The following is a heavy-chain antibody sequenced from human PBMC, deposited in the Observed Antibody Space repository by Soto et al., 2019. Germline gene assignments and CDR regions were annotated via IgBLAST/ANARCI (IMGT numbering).Heavy chain of an antibody. CDR3: TRERHSDYDFWSGYYYGMDV. V-gene: IGHV4-31*03. D-gene: IGHD3-3*01. Sequence: SETLSLTCSVSGGSISSGGYYWSWIRQHPGKGLDWIGYIYYSGSTYYNPSLKSRVTISVDTSKNQFSLKLSSVTAADTAVYYCTRERHSDYDFWSGYYYGMDVWGQGTTVTVSS. CDR2: IYYSGST. J-gene: IGHJ6*02. CDR1: GGSISSGGYY.